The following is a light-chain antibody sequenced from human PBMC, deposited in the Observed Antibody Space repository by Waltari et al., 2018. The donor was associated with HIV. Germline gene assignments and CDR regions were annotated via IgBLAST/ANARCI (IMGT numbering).Light chain of an antibody. CDR1: SSDVGGYNY. J-gene: IGLJ2*01. CDR3: SSHAGSKVV. V-gene: IGLV2-8*01. Sequence: QSALTQPPSASGPPGQSVTLSCTGTSSDVGGYNYVPWHQQHPGKAPKLMIHDVIKRPSGVPDRFSGSKSGNTASLTVSGLQPEDEADYYCSSHAGSKVVFGGGTRLTVL. CDR2: DVI.